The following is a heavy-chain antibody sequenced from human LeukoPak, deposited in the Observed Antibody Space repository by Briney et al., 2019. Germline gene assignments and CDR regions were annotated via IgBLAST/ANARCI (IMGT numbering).Heavy chain of an antibody. D-gene: IGHD5-24*01. CDR3: AKVPARDGYHLDY. CDR2: ISYDGSNK. V-gene: IGHV3-30*18. Sequence: GGSLRLSCAASGFTFSSYGMHWVRQAPGKGLEWVAVISYDGSNKYYADSVKGRFTISRDNSKSTLYLQMNSLRAEDTAVCYCAKVPARDGYHLDYWGQGTLVTVSS. CDR1: GFTFSSYG. J-gene: IGHJ4*02.